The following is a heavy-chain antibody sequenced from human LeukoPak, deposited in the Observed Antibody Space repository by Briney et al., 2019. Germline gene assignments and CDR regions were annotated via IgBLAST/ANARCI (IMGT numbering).Heavy chain of an antibody. Sequence: ASVKVSCKATGYTFTSYGISWVRQAPGQGLEWMGWISTYNGNTHYAQKLQGRVTMTTDTSTSTAYMELRSLRSDDTAVYYCARLPHRLVVATAMYWFDPWGQGTLVTVSS. J-gene: IGHJ5*02. CDR3: ARLPHRLVVATAMYWFDP. CDR2: ISTYNGNT. D-gene: IGHD2-2*01. CDR1: GYTFTSYG. V-gene: IGHV1-18*01.